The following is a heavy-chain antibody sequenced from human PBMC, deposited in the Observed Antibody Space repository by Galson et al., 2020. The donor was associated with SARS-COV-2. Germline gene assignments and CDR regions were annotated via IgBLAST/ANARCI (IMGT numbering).Heavy chain of an antibody. CDR2: ISYDGSNK. Sequence: LSLTCAASGFTFSSYAMHWVRQAPGKGLEWVAVISYDGSNKYYADSVKGRFTISRDNSKNTLYLQMNSLRAEDTAVYYCADSSGYYYPFDYWGQGTLVTVSS. CDR1: GFTFSSYA. CDR3: ADSSGYYYPFDY. D-gene: IGHD3-22*01. V-gene: IGHV3-30*04. J-gene: IGHJ4*02.